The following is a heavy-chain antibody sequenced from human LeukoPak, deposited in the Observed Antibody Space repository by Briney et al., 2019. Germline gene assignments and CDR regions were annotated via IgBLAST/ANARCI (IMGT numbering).Heavy chain of an antibody. V-gene: IGHV1-2*06. Sequence: ASVKVPCKASGYTFTGYYMHWVRRAPGQGLEWMGRINPNSGGTNYAQKFQGRVTMTRDTSISTAYMELSRLRSDDTAVYYCARAADSGSTYYFDYWGQGTLVTVSS. CDR3: ARAADSGSTYYFDY. J-gene: IGHJ4*02. CDR2: INPNSGGT. D-gene: IGHD3-22*01. CDR1: GYTFTGYY.